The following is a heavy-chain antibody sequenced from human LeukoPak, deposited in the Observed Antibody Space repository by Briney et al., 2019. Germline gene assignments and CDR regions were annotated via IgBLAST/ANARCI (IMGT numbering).Heavy chain of an antibody. CDR3: AKEGAVRVIVVVVFDY. J-gene: IGHJ4*02. Sequence: GGTLRLSCTTSGFTFSIYPMTWVRQAPGKGLEWVSAISGSGGSTYYADSVKGRFTISRDNSKNTLYPQMNSLRAEDTAVYYCAKEGAVRVIVVVVFDYWGQGTLVTVSS. CDR2: ISGSGGST. D-gene: IGHD3-22*01. CDR1: GFTFSIYP. V-gene: IGHV3-23*01.